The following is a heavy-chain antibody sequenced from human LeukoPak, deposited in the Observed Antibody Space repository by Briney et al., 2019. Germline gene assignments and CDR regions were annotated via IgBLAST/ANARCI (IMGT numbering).Heavy chain of an antibody. Sequence: GGSLRLSCAASGFSFTNYGMAWVRQAPGKGLEWLSAINGIGASTYYADSVQGRFTISRDNSKNTLYLQMNSLRAEDTAVYFCAKDREGYYYSFAMDVWGQGTTVTVSS. CDR2: INGIGAST. CDR3: AKDREGYYYSFAMDV. CDR1: GFSFTNYG. V-gene: IGHV3-23*01. J-gene: IGHJ6*02.